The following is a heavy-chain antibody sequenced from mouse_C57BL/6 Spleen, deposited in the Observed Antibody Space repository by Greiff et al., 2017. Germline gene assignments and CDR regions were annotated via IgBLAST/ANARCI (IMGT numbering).Heavy chain of an antibody. J-gene: IGHJ4*01. D-gene: IGHD2-3*01. CDR1: GYTFTDYA. V-gene: IGHV1-67*01. Sequence: QVHVKQSGPELVRPGVSVKISCKGSGYTFTDYAMHWVKQSHAKSLEWIGVISTYYGDASYNQKFKDKATMTVDKSSSTAYMELARLTSEDSAVYYCARGGYDGYPYYYAMDYWGQGTSVTVSS. CDR3: ARGGYDGYPYYYAMDY. CDR2: ISTYYGDA.